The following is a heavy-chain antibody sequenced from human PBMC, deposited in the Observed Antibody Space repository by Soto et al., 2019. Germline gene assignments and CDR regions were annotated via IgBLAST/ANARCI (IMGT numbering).Heavy chain of an antibody. CDR2: ISGSGGST. CDR3: AKDGEDIVVVPAAIFFDY. D-gene: IGHD2-2*01. J-gene: IGHJ4*02. Sequence: GESLKISCAASGFTFSSYAMSWVRQAPGKGLEWVSAISGSGGSTYYADSVKGRFTISRDNSKNTLYLQMNSLRAEDTAVYYCAKDGEDIVVVPAAIFFDYWGQGTLVTVSS. CDR1: GFTFSSYA. V-gene: IGHV3-23*01.